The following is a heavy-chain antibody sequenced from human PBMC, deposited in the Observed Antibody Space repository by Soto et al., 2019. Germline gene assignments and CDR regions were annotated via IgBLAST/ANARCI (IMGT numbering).Heavy chain of an antibody. D-gene: IGHD6-19*01. V-gene: IGHV3-33*01. CDR1: GFTFSSYG. Sequence: PGGSLRLSCAASGFTFSSYGMHWVRQAPGKGLEWVAVIWYDGSNKYYADSVKGRFTISRDNSKNTLYLQMNSLRAEDTAVYYCARDHEQWLVQVAGMDVWGQGTTVTVSS. CDR2: IWYDGSNK. J-gene: IGHJ6*02. CDR3: ARDHEQWLVQVAGMDV.